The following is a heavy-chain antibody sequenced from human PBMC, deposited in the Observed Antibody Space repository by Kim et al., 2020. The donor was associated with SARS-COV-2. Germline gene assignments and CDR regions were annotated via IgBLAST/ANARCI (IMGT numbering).Heavy chain of an antibody. J-gene: IGHJ4*02. CDR2: IKRKTDGGTT. Sequence: GGSLRLSCAASGFTFRNAWMSWVRQAPGKGREWVGRIKRKTDGGTTDYAAPVKGRFTISRDDSKNTLYLQMNSLKTEDTAVYYCTTSGTYWGLGTLVTVSS. D-gene: IGHD1-26*01. CDR3: TTSGTY. CDR1: GFTFRNAW. V-gene: IGHV3-15*01.